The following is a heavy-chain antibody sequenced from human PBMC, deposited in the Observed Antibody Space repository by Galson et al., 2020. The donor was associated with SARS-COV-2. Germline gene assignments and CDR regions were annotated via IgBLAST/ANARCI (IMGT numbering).Heavy chain of an antibody. CDR2: IAGSGAYK. J-gene: IGHJ2*01. Sequence: GGSLRLSCAASGFPFRDHNMIWVRQAPGKGLEWVSSIAGSGAYKYYADSMKGRFTIPRDNAKNSVYLQLNSLRDEDTAVYYCARDKGSGFQMHWYFDLWGRGTLVSVSS. CDR1: GFPFRDHN. CDR3: ARDKGSGFQMHWYFDL. V-gene: IGHV3-21*01. D-gene: IGHD3-22*01.